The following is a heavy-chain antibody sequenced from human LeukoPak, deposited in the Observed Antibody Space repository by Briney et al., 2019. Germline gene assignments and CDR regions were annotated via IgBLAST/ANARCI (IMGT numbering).Heavy chain of an antibody. Sequence: GGSLRLSCSASGFTFSSHGMHWVRQAPGKGLDWVAVISHDGSHTYYGESAKGRFTVSRDNSKSKLYLQMNSLRVEDTAIYYCEKDKIEGDHVTLFAYGGQGALVTVSS. CDR1: GFTFSSHG. CDR3: EKDKIEGDHVTLFAY. J-gene: IGHJ4*02. V-gene: IGHV3-30*18. D-gene: IGHD2-21*02. CDR2: ISHDGSHT.